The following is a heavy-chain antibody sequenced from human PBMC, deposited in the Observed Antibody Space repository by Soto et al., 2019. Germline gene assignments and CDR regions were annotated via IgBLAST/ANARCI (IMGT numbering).Heavy chain of an antibody. D-gene: IGHD4-17*01. CDR3: ARAHVYGDYEAKGVDY. CDR2: ISSTGSNI. CDR1: GFTFSSYS. Sequence: PGGSLRLSCAASGFTFSSYSMNWVRQAPGKGLEWVSYISSTGSNIFYADSVKGRFTISRDNAKNSLYLQMNSLRDEDTAVYYCARAHVYGDYEAKGVDYWCQGAPVTVSS. J-gene: IGHJ4*02. V-gene: IGHV3-48*02.